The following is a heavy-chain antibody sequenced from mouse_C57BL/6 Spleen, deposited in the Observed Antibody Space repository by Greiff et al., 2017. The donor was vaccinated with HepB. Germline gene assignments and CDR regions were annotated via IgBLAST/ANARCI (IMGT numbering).Heavy chain of an antibody. Sequence: EVKLVESGGGLVKPGGSLKLSCAASGFTFSDYGMHWVRQAPEKGLEWVAYISSGSSTIYYADTVKGRFTISRDNAKNTLFLQMTSLRSEDTAMYYCARGRALDSSGYGYAMDYWGQGTSVTVSS. CDR2: ISSGSSTI. CDR1: GFTFSDYG. V-gene: IGHV5-17*01. J-gene: IGHJ4*01. D-gene: IGHD3-2*02. CDR3: ARGRALDSSGYGYAMDY.